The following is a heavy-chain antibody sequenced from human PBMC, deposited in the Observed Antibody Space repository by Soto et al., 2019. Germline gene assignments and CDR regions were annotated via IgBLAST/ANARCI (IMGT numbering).Heavy chain of an antibody. J-gene: IGHJ3*02. CDR3: AREYVVTSAFDI. CDR1: GGSISSSSYY. D-gene: IGHD2-21*02. CDR2: IYYSGST. V-gene: IGHV4-39*01. Sequence: KPSETLSLTCTVSGGSISSSSYYWGWIRQPPGKGLEWIGSIYYSGSTYYNPSLKSRVTISVDTSKNQFSLKLSSVTAADTAVYYCAREYVVTSAFDIWGQGTMVTVSS.